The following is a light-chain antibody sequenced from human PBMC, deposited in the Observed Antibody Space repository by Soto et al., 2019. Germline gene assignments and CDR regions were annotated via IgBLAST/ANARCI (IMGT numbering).Light chain of an antibody. CDR3: HQYNNWPSWT. CDR2: GVS. J-gene: IGKJ1*01. Sequence: DIVLTQSSATLSLSPGERATPSRRASQSVGPNLVWYQQTFGQAPRLLIYGVSTRATGVPARFSGSGSGTEFTLPISSLQPEDFAVYYCHQYNNWPSWTFGQGTKVEIK. CDR1: QSVGPN. V-gene: IGKV3-15*01.